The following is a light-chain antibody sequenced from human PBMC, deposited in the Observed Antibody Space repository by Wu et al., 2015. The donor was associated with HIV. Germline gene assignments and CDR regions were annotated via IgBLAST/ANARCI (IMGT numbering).Light chain of an antibody. J-gene: IGKJ1*01. CDR3: QQYVRPPWT. CDR1: QSASSSY. CDR2: GAS. Sequence: EVVLTQSPGTLSLSPGEGATLSCRASQSASSSYLAWYQQRPGQAPRLLIYGASSRATGIPDRFSGSGSGTDFTLTISRLEPEDFAVYYCQQYVRPPWTFGQGTKVEIK. V-gene: IGKV3-20*01.